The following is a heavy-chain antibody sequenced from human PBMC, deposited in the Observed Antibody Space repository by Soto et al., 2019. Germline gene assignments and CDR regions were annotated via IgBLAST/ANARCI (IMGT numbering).Heavy chain of an antibody. CDR3: ARESEDLTSNFDY. J-gene: IGHJ4*02. CDR1: GVTFTSYS. Sequence: PWWSLRLSCAASGVTFTSYSMNWFRQAPGKGLEWVSSISSTTNYIYYGDSMKGRFTISRDNAKNSLYLEMNSLRAEDTAVYYCARESEDLTSNFDYWGQGTLVTVSS. V-gene: IGHV3-21*06. CDR2: ISSTTNYI.